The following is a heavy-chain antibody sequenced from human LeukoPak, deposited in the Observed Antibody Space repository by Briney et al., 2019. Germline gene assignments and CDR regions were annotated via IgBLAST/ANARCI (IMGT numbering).Heavy chain of an antibody. D-gene: IGHD3-9*01. J-gene: IGHJ4*02. Sequence: SQTLSLTCVISGDSVSNNSASWIWIRQSQSRGFEWRGSTYYRSRWYKDYAVSVKSRITINPDTSKKQYYLQLNSVTPADTAVYYCARWLTNWGQGTLVTVSS. CDR1: GDSVSNNSAS. V-gene: IGHV6-1*01. CDR2: TYYRSRWYK. CDR3: ARWLTN.